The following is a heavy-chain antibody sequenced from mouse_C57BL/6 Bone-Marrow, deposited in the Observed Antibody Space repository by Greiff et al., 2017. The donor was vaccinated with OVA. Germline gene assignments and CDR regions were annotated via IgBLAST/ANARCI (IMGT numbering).Heavy chain of an antibody. V-gene: IGHV1-15*01. CDR3: TRWYSNYYAMEY. CDR2: IDPETGGT. CDR1: GYTFTDYE. J-gene: IGHJ4*01. Sequence: QVQLQQSGAELVRPGASVTLSCKASGYTFTDYEMHWVKQTPVHGLEWIGAIDPETGGTAYNQKFKGKAILTADKSSSTAYMELRSLTSEDSAVYDCTRWYSNYYAMEYGGRGTSVTVS. D-gene: IGHD2-5*01.